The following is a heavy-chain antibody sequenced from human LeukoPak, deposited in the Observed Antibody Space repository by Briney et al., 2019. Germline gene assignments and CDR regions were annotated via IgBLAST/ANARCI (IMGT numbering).Heavy chain of an antibody. Sequence: SETLSLTCAVYSGSFSGYYWSWIRQPPGNGLEWIGEINHSGSTNYNPSLKSRVTISVDTSKNQFSLKLSSVTAADTAVYYCAREGNPKGLVPAAIDFRLDYWGQGTLVTVSS. D-gene: IGHD2-2*01. V-gene: IGHV4-34*01. J-gene: IGHJ4*02. CDR3: AREGNPKGLVPAAIDFRLDY. CDR1: SGSFSGYY. CDR2: INHSGST.